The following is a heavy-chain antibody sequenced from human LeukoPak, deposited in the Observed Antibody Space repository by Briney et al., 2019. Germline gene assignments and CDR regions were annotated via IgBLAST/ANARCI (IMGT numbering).Heavy chain of an antibody. CDR1: GFTVSSNY. J-gene: IGHJ4*02. Sequence: GGSLRLSCAASGFTVSSNYMSWVRQAPGKGLEWVSVIYSGGSTYYADSVKGRFTISGDNSKNTLYLQMNSLRAEDTAVYYCARDFGDGSYYYWGQGTLVTVSS. CDR2: IYSGGST. CDR3: ARDFGDGSYYY. V-gene: IGHV3-66*02. D-gene: IGHD1-26*01.